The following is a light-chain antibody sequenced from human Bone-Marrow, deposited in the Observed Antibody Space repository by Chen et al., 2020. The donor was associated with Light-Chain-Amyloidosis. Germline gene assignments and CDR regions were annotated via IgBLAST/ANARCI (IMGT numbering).Light chain of an antibody. J-gene: IGLJ1*01. CDR1: SSDVGGDNH. CDR3: RSYAVTDTLV. V-gene: IGLV2-14*01. Sequence: QSALTQPASVSGSPGQSITISCTGTSSDVGGDNHVSWYQQHPDKAPKLMIYEVTNRPSWVPARVSGSMADYTASLTISGLQTEDEAEYFCRSYAVTDTLVFGSVTRVTVL. CDR2: EVT.